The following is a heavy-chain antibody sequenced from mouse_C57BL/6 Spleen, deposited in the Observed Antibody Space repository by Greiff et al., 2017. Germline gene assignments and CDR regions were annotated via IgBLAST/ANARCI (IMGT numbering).Heavy chain of an antibody. CDR2: IWSGGST. J-gene: IGHJ4*01. CDR1: GFSLTSYG. V-gene: IGHV2-2*01. CDR3: ARNWGYYGGYYAMDY. D-gene: IGHD1-1*01. Sequence: VMLVESGPGLVQPSQSLSITCTVSGFSLTSYGVHWVRQSPGKGLEWLGVIWSGGSTDYNAAFISRLSISKDNSKSQVFFKMNSLQADDTAIYYCARNWGYYGGYYAMDYWGQGTSVTVSS.